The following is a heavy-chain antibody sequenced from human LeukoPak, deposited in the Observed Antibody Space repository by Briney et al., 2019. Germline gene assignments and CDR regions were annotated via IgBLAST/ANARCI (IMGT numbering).Heavy chain of an antibody. V-gene: IGHV3-30*02. D-gene: IGHD3-10*01. J-gene: IGHJ4*02. Sequence: PGGSLRLSCAASGFTFSSYGMHWVRQAPGKGLEWVAFVRYDGSNKYYADSVKGRFTISRDNSKNTLYLQMNSLRAEDTAVYYCAKDTIGELFGFYDYWGQGTLVTVSS. CDR3: AKDTIGELFGFYDY. CDR2: VRYDGSNK. CDR1: GFTFSSYG.